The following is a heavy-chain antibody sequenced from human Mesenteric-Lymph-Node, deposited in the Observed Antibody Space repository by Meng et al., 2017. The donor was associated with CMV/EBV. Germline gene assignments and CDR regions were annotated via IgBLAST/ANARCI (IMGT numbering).Heavy chain of an antibody. D-gene: IGHD5-18*01. CDR1: GFTFSSYE. CDR3: ARDRVEGFSYEGSYYYYGMDV. CDR2: IGSRGTII. Sequence: GGSLRLSCAASGFTFSSYEMSWVRQAPGKGLEWVSHIGSRGTIIYYADSVKGRFTISRDNAKNSLYLQMHSLRAEDTAVYYCARDRVEGFSYEGSYYYYGMDVWGQGTTVTVSS. J-gene: IGHJ6*02. V-gene: IGHV3-48*03.